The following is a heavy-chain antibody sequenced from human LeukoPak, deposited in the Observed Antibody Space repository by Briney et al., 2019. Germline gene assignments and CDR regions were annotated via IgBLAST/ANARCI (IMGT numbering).Heavy chain of an antibody. Sequence: PGGSLGLSCAASGFIFSSYSMNWVRQARGKGLEWVSSISSSSSYIYYADSVKGRFTISRDNAKNSLYLQMNSLRAEDTAVYYCARDGYSYGYYGMDVWGQGTTVTVSS. D-gene: IGHD5-18*01. CDR3: ARDGYSYGYYGMDV. V-gene: IGHV3-21*01. CDR2: ISSSSSYI. J-gene: IGHJ6*02. CDR1: GFIFSSYS.